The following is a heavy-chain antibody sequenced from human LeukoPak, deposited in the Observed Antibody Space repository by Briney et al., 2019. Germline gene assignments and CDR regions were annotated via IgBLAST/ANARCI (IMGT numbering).Heavy chain of an antibody. Sequence: SSETLSLTCTVSGGSIGTSGYYWAWIRQPPGKGLEWIGSIYYSGTTSYNPSLKSRVTISVDTSKNHFSLRLNSVTAADTAVYYCARQIAVTGTRGIDYWGQGTLVTVSS. J-gene: IGHJ4*02. V-gene: IGHV4-39*01. CDR3: ARQIAVTGTRGIDY. CDR2: IYYSGTT. D-gene: IGHD6-19*01. CDR1: GGSIGTSGYY.